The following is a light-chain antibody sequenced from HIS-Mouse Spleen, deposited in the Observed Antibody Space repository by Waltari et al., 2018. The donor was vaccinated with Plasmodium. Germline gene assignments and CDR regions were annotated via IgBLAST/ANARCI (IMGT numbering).Light chain of an antibody. CDR2: DVS. V-gene: IGLV2-14*03. CDR3: SSYTSSSTHVV. J-gene: IGLJ2*01. Sequence: QSALTPPASVSGSPGQSITISCTATSSAVGGDNYVSWYQQHPGTAPNLMIYDVSNRPSGVSNRFSGSKSGNTASLTISGLQAEDEADYYCSSYTSSSTHVVFGGGTKLTVL. CDR1: SSAVGGDNY.